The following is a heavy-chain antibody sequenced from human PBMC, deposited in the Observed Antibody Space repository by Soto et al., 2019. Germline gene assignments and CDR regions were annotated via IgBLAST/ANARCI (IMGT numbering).Heavy chain of an antibody. CDR1: GYTFTGYY. Sequence: QVQLVQSGAEVKKPGASVKVSCKASGYTFTGYYMHWVRQAPGQGLEWMGWINPNSGDTNYAQKFQGWVTLTRDTSISTAYMELSRLRYDDTAVYYCARDRDGSSWSYYYCGMDVWGQGTTVTVSS. J-gene: IGHJ6*02. CDR2: INPNSGDT. D-gene: IGHD6-13*01. V-gene: IGHV1-2*04. CDR3: ARDRDGSSWSYYYCGMDV.